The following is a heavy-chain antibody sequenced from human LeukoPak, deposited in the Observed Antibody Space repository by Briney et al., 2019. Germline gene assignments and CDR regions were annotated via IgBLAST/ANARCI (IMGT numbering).Heavy chain of an antibody. Sequence: SETLSLTCAVYGGSFSGYYWSWIRQPPGKGLEWTGEINHSGSTNYNPSLKSRVTISVDTSKNQFSLKLSSVTAADTAVYYCARSLYYFDYWGQGTLVTASS. CDR2: INHSGST. CDR1: GGSFSGYY. V-gene: IGHV4-34*01. CDR3: ARSLYYFDY. J-gene: IGHJ4*02.